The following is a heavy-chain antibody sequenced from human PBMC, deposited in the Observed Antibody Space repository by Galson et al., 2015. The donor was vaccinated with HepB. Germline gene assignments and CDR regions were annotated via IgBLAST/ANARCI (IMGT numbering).Heavy chain of an antibody. CDR3: ARSIVGTTFFYYGVDL. D-gene: IGHD1-26*01. CDR2: INPFSGGT. Sequence: SVKVSCKASGYTFTSYYMHWVRQAPGKGLEWMGWINPFSGGTNFAQKFQGRVTMTRDTSISTVFMELSRLGSDDTAIYYCARSIVGTTFFYYGVDLWGQGTTVTVSS. CDR1: GYTFTSYY. V-gene: IGHV1-2*02. J-gene: IGHJ6*02.